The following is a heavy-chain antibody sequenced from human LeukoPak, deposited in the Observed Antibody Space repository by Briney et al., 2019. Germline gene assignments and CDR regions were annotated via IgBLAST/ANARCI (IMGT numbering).Heavy chain of an antibody. J-gene: IGHJ4*02. CDR1: GFTLSSYW. Sequence: PGGSLRLSCATSGFTLSSYWMSWVRQAPGKGLEWVANIKQDGSEKYYVDSVKGRFTISRDNAKKSLYLQMNSLRAEDTAVYYCARVPWLVPGSSLKRFDYWGQGILVTVSS. CDR2: IKQDGSEK. D-gene: IGHD6-19*01. V-gene: IGHV3-7*05. CDR3: ARVPWLVPGSSLKRFDY.